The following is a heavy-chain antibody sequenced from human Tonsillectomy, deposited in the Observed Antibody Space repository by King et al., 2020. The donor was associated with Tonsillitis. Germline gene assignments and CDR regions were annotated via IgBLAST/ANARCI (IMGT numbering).Heavy chain of an antibody. V-gene: IGHV3-23*04. CDR2: IHDTGGST. D-gene: IGHD3-3*01. Sequence: VQLVESGGGLVQPGGSLRLSCAASGFTFSTYAMSWVRQAPGKGLEWVSAIHDTGGSTYYADSVKGRFTISRDNSKNALYLQMNSLRAEDTAVYYCAKGGPDFWSGYLPYFDYWGQGTLVTVSS. J-gene: IGHJ4*02. CDR1: GFTFSTYA. CDR3: AKGGPDFWSGYLPYFDY.